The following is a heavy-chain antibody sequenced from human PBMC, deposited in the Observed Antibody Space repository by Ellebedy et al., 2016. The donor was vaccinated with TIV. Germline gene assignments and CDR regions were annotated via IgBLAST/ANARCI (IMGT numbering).Heavy chain of an antibody. V-gene: IGHV5-51*01. J-gene: IGHJ5*02. CDR3: AAKYHYDGSGYYDT. CDR1: GDSFTSFW. CDR2: IYPGDSDT. Sequence: PGGSLRLSCKGSGDSFTSFWIAWVRQMPGKGLEWMGIIYPGDSDTRYSPSFQGQVTISADKSISTAYLQWSSLKASDTAMYYCAAKYHYDGSGYYDTWGQGTPVTVSS. D-gene: IGHD3-22*01.